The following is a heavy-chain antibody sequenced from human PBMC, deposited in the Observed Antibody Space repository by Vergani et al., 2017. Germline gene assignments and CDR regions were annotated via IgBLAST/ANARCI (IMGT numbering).Heavy chain of an antibody. CDR1: GGSISSGGYY. CDR3: AREGFLEWEPSFDI. CDR2: IYYSGST. Sequence: QVQLQESGPGLVKPSQTLSLTCTVSGGSISSGGYYWSWIRQHPGKGLEWIGYIYYSGSTNYNPSLKSRVTISVDTSKNQFSLKLSSVTAADTAVYYCAREGFLEWEPSFDIWGQGTMVTVSS. V-gene: IGHV4-31*03. J-gene: IGHJ3*02. D-gene: IGHD3-3*01.